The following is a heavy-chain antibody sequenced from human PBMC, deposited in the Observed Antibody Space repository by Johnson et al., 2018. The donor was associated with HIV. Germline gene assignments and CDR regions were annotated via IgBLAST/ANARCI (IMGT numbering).Heavy chain of an antibody. D-gene: IGHD5-24*01. CDR2: IKQDGSEK. CDR3: ARDTGDGLQRGAFDI. J-gene: IGHJ3*02. Sequence: VLLVESGGGLVQPGGSLRLSCAASGFTFSSYWMSWVRQAPGKGLAWVANIKQDGSEKYYVDSVKGRFTISRDNAKNSLYLQMNSLRAEDTAVYYCARDTGDGLQRGAFDIWGQGTMVTVAS. CDR1: GFTFSSYW. V-gene: IGHV3-7*01.